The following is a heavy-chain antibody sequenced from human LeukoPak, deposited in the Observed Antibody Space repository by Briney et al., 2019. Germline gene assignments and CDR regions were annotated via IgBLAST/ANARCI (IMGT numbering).Heavy chain of an antibody. J-gene: IGHJ5*02. CDR1: GYTLTSYA. CDR2: INAGNGNI. CDR3: ARDGAQREGELLLDP. Sequence: ASVKVSCKASGYTLTSYAMHWVRQAPGQRLEWMGWINAGNGNIKYSQKFQGRVTITRDTSASTAYMELSSLRSEDTAVYYCARDGAQREGELLLDPWGQGTLVTVSS. V-gene: IGHV1-3*01. D-gene: IGHD1-26*01.